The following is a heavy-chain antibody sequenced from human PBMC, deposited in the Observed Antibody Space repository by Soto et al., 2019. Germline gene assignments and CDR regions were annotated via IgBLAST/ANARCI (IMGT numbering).Heavy chain of an antibody. D-gene: IGHD3-10*01. Sequence: PSETLSLTCTVSGGSISSGDYYWTWIRQPQGKGLERIGYIYYSGSTNSNPSRKSQVTISIYTSKNQFSLKLSTVTAADTAVYYWARVGAFGANASEYWGHGALVTV. J-gene: IGHJ4*01. V-gene: IGHV4-30-4*01. CDR1: GGSISSGDYY. CDR2: IYYSGST. CDR3: ARVGAFGANASEY.